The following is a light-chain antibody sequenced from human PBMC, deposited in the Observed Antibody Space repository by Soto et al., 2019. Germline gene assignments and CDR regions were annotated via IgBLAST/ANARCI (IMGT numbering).Light chain of an antibody. CDR2: KAS. V-gene: IGKV1-5*03. Sequence: DIQMTQSPSTLSASVGDRVTITCRASPSISNWLAWYQQKPGKAPKLLIYKASSLESGVPSRFSGSGSGTEFTLTISSLQPDDFATYYGQQYNSYSTFGQGTKVEIK. CDR1: PSISNW. CDR3: QQYNSYST. J-gene: IGKJ1*01.